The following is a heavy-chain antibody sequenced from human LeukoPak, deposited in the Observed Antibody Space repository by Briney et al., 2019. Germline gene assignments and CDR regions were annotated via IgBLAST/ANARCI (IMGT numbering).Heavy chain of an antibody. V-gene: IGHV3-74*01. J-gene: IGHJ4*02. Sequence: GGSLRLSCAASGFTFSRYRMHWVRQAPGKGLVWVSRISSDGRSTSYADSVKGRFTISRDNAKNTLYLQMNSLRAEDTAVYYCARDESGDFDYWGQGTLVTVPS. CDR2: ISSDGRST. CDR1: GFTFSRYR. D-gene: IGHD1-26*01. CDR3: ARDESGDFDY.